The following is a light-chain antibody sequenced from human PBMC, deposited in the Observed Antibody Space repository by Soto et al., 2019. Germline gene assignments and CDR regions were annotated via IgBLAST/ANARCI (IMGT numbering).Light chain of an antibody. CDR2: AAS. CDR3: QQSYSTPVV. CDR1: QSISSY. Sequence: DIQMTQSPSSLSASVGDRVTITCRASQSISSYLNWYQQKPGKAPKLLIYAASSLQSGVPLRFSGSGSGTDFTLTISSLKPEDFATYDCQQSYSTPVVFGQGTKVEIK. J-gene: IGKJ1*01. V-gene: IGKV1-39*01.